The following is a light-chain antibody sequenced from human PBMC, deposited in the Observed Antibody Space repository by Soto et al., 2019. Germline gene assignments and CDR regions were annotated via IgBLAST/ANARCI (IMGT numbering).Light chain of an antibody. J-gene: IGKJ5*01. CDR1: QTSGSNF. V-gene: IGKV3-11*01. CDR2: ASS. Sequence: EIVMTQSPGTLSLSPGERATLSCKTSQTSGSNFLAWYQHKPGQAPRLLIYASSNRATGIPDRFSGSASGPDFTLTISSLEPEDFAVYYCQQRSDWPPAFGQGTRLEIK. CDR3: QQRSDWPPA.